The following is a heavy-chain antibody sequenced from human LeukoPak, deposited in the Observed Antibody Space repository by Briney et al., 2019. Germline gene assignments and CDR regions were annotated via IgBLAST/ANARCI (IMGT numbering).Heavy chain of an antibody. CDR3: AKKTGDDFDC. D-gene: IGHD7-27*01. J-gene: IGHJ4*02. CDR2: ISGSGGST. V-gene: IGHV3-23*01. Sequence: PGGSMRLSCAASGFTFSSYAMSWVRQAPGKGLEWVSAISGSGGSTYYADSVKGRLTISRDNSKNTLYLQMNSLRAEDTAVYYCAKKTGDDFDCWGQGTLVTVSS. CDR1: GFTFSSYA.